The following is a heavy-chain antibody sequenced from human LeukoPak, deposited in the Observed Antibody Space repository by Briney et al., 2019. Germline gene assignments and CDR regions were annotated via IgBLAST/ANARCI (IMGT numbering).Heavy chain of an antibody. J-gene: IGHJ4*02. CDR1: GYSISSGFY. CDR3: AREGDDGSFDY. V-gene: IGHV4-38-2*02. Sequence: PSETLSLTCTVSGYSISSGFYWGWIRQPPGKGLEWIGSIYHSGNTNYNPSLKSRVTISVDTSKNQFSLKPSSVTAADTAVYYCAREGDDGSFDYWGQGTLVTVSS. D-gene: IGHD1-26*01. CDR2: IYHSGNT.